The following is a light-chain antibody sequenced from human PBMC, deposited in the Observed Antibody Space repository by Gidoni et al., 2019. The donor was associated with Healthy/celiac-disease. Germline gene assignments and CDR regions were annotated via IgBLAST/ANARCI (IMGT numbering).Light chain of an antibody. Sequence: SVGDRVTITCRASQGISSYLAWYQQKPGKAPKLLIYAASTLQSGVPSRFSGSGSGTEFTLTISSLQPEDFATYYCQQLNSYPRGTFGPGTKVDIK. J-gene: IGKJ3*01. CDR1: QGISSY. CDR2: AAS. CDR3: QQLNSYPRGT. V-gene: IGKV1-9*01.